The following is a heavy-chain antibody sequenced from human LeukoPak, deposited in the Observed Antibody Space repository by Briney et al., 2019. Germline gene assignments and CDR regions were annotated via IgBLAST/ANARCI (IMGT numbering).Heavy chain of an antibody. J-gene: IGHJ4*02. CDR2: MNPVSGKA. V-gene: IGHV1-8*01. Sequence: ASVKVSCKASGYTFTNFDINWVRQAPGQGLEWMGWMNPVSGKAGSAQKFQGRVTLTRDTSISTAYMEVSSLRFDDTAFYYCARAPMGTAPLYWGQGTLVTVSS. CDR3: ARAPMGTAPLY. CDR1: GYTFTNFD. D-gene: IGHD1/OR15-1a*01.